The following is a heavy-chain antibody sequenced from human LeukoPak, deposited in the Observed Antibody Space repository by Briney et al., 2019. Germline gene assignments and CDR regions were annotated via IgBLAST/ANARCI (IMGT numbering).Heavy chain of an antibody. CDR1: GGTFSSYA. CDR2: IIPIFGTA. V-gene: IGHV1-69*05. Sequence: SVNVSCTASGGTFSSYAISWVRQAPGQGLEWMGGIIPIFGTANYAQKFQGRVTMTRNTSISTAYMELRSLRSDDTAVYYCARESYCSSTSCYSDYYYYGMDVWGQGTTVTVSS. D-gene: IGHD2-2*01. J-gene: IGHJ6*02. CDR3: ARESYCSSTSCYSDYYYYGMDV.